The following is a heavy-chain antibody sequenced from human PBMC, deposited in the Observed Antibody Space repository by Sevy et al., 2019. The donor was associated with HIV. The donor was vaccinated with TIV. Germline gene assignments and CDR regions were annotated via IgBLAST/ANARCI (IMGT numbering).Heavy chain of an antibody. V-gene: IGHV4-59*01. J-gene: IGHJ6*02. Sequence: SETLSLTCNVSGDSISNNYWSWIRQPPGKGLEWIGYIYYSGRTNYSPSLKTRVTISTDTFKNQFSLKLTSATAADTAVYYCARGWQACHYAVDVWGQGTTVTVSS. CDR1: GDSISNNY. CDR3: ARGWQACHYAVDV. CDR2: IYYSGRT. D-gene: IGHD3-16*01.